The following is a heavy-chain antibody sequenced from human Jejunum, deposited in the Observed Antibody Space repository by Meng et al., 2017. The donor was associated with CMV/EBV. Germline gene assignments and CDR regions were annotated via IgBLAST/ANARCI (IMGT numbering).Heavy chain of an antibody. CDR3: ARQTVVAGSYYGMDV. V-gene: IGHV3-66*02. Sequence: GFTVSSNSLSWVRQAPGKGLGWVSIIYSGGTAYYAGSVKGRFTISRDNSKNALSLQMGSLRAEDTAVYYCARQTVVAGSYYGMDVWGQGTTVTVSS. CDR2: IYSGGTA. J-gene: IGHJ6*02. D-gene: IGHD2-2*01. CDR1: GFTVSSNS.